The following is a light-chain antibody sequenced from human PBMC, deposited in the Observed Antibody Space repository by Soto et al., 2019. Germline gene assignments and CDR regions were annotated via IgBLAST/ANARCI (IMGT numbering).Light chain of an antibody. CDR1: QSVSSK. V-gene: IGKV3-15*01. CDR2: DAS. J-gene: IGKJ4*01. CDR3: QQYDSWPLT. Sequence: EIVMTQSPATLSVSPGERATLSCRASQSVSSKLAWYQQKPGQAPRLLIYDASTRATGIPARFSGSGSGTEFTLTISSLQSEDFEVYYCQQYDSWPLTCGGGAKVEIK.